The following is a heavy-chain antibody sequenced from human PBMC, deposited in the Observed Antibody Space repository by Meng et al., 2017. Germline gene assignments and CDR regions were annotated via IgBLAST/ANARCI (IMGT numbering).Heavy chain of an antibody. J-gene: IGHJ4*02. Sequence: QVQVQESGPGLVRTSETLSLTCTVSGGSVSSGSYYWSWIRQPPGKGLEWIGYIYYSGSTNYNPSLKSRVTISVDTSKNQFSLKLSSVTAADTAVYYCARVKITGTTRSIDYWGQGTLVTVSS. V-gene: IGHV4-61*01. CDR2: IYYSGST. CDR3: ARVKITGTTRSIDY. D-gene: IGHD1-7*01. CDR1: GGSVSSGSYY.